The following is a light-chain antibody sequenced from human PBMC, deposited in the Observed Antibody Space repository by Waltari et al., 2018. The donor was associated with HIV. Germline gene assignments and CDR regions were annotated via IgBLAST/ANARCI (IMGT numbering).Light chain of an antibody. CDR3: QQYYSTPRT. Sequence: DIVMTQSPDSLAVSLGERATINCKSSQSVLYSSNNKKYLAWYQQKPGQPPKLLIYWASTRESGVPDLFSGSGSGTDFTLTISSLQAEDVAVYYCQQYYSTPRTFGQGTKVEIK. CDR2: WAS. J-gene: IGKJ1*01. CDR1: QSVLYSSNNKKY. V-gene: IGKV4-1*01.